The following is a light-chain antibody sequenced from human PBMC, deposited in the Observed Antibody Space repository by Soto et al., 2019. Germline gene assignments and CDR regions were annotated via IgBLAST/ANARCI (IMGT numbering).Light chain of an antibody. V-gene: IGKV1-5*03. J-gene: IGKJ2*01. CDR3: QQDNSYYT. Sequence: DIQMTQSPSTLSASVGDRVTITCRASQSISSWLAWYQQKPGKAPKLLIYKAPSLESGVPSRFSGSGSGTVFTLPIRRLQPYDFATYYCQQDNSYYTFGQGTKLEI. CDR2: KAP. CDR1: QSISSW.